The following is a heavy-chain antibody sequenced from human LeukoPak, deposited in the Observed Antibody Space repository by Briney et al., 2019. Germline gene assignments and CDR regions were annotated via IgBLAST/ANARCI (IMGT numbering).Heavy chain of an antibody. J-gene: IGHJ4*02. CDR2: ISGDAIYT. CDR3: AKNYGTSRPFYDY. CDR1: GFIFSNYA. D-gene: IGHD4-17*01. Sequence: PGGSLRLSCAASGFIFSNYAMTWVRQAPGRGLQWVSAISGDAIYTYYSDSVKGRFTTSRDNSKNTLLLQMNSLRADDTAVYYCAKNYGTSRPFYDYWGQGIVVTVSS. V-gene: IGHV3-23*01.